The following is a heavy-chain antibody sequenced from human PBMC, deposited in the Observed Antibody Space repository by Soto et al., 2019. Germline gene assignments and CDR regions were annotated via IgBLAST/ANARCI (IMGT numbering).Heavy chain of an antibody. CDR1: GFTFSTYW. CDR3: VCGGNFFVY. Sequence: EVQLVESGGGLVQPGGSLRLPCAASGFTFSTYWMTWVRQPPGKGLEWVASINQDGSERYYVDSVRGRFTISRDNAKNSPYLQMNSLRAGDTAVYYCVCGGNFFVYWGQGTLVTVSP. J-gene: IGHJ4*02. V-gene: IGHV3-7*01. CDR2: INQDGSER. D-gene: IGHD3-16*01.